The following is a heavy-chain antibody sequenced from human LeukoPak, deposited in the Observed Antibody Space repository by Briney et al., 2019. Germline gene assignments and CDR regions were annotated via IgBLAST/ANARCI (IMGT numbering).Heavy chain of an antibody. V-gene: IGHV3-23*01. CDR3: ARVIGVVIMGYYYYYMDV. CDR2: ISDTGGST. J-gene: IGHJ6*03. CDR1: GFTFSSYA. D-gene: IGHD3-3*01. Sequence: GGSLRLSCAASGFTFSSYAMSWVRQAPGKGLEWVSVISDTGGSTYYGDSVKGRFTISRDKSKKSLYLQMNSLRAEDTAVYYCARVIGVVIMGYYYYYMDVWGKGTTVTVSS.